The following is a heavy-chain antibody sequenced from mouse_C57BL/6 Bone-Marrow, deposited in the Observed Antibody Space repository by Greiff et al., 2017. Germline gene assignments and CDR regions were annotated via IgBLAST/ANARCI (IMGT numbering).Heavy chain of an antibody. Sequence: QVTLKECGPGILQPSQTLSLTCSFSGFSLSTFGMGVGWIRQPSGKGLEWLAHIWWDDDKYYNPALKSRLTISKDTSPNQVCLKIAHVDTADTATYYGDHGPYYYGSSYGWFAYWGQGTLVTVSA. CDR2: IWWDDDK. D-gene: IGHD1-1*01. J-gene: IGHJ3*01. CDR1: GFSLSTFGMG. V-gene: IGHV8-8*01. CDR3: DHGPYYYGSSYGWFAY.